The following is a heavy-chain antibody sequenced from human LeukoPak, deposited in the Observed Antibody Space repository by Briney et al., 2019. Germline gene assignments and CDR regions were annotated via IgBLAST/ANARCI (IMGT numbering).Heavy chain of an antibody. CDR2: IYTRGST. CDR1: GSISSDY. J-gene: IGHJ3*02. V-gene: IGHV4-4*09. CDR3: ARQKCTSTSCLTKNAFDI. Sequence: SETLSLTCTVSGSISSDYWSWIRQPPGKGLEWIGYIYTRGSTNYNPSLKSRVTISVDTSKNQFSLDLSSVTAADTAVYYCARQKCTSTSCLTKNAFDIWGQGTMVTVSS. D-gene: IGHD2-2*01.